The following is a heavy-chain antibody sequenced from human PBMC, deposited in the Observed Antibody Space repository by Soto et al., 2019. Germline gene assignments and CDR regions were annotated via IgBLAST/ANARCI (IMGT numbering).Heavy chain of an antibody. Sequence: QVQLQESGPGLVKPSETLSLTCTVSGGSISSYYWSWIRQPPGKGLEWIGYIYYSACTNYSPSHKSRLAMSVHSSTCPFSLELRSVTAADTAVYYCARHYGCGDARDWGQGTLVTVSS. V-gene: IGHV4-59*08. CDR3: ARHYGCGDARD. D-gene: IGHD7-27*01. CDR2: IYYSACT. J-gene: IGHJ4*02. CDR1: GGSISSYY.